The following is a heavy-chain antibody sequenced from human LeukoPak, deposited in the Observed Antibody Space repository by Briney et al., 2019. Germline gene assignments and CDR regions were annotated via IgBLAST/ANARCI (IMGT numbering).Heavy chain of an antibody. CDR2: LYYSGST. D-gene: IGHD2-2*01. CDR3: ARRPKVVPAYGMDV. J-gene: IGHJ6*02. V-gene: IGHV4-39*07. CDR1: GGSISSGSYY. Sequence: PSETLSLTCTVSGGSISSGSYYWGWIRQPPGKGLEWTGSLYYSGSTNYNPSLKSQVTISVDTSKNQFSLKLSSVTAADTAVYYCARRPKVVPAYGMDVWGQGTTVTVSS.